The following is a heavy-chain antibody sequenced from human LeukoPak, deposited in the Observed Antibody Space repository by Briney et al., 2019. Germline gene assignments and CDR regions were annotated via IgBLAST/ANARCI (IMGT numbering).Heavy chain of an antibody. J-gene: IGHJ4*02. Sequence: SETLSLTCTVSGGSISSGGYYWSWIRQHPGKGLEWLGYIYYSGSTYYNPSLKSRVTISVDTSKNQFSLKLSSVTAADTAVYYCARVARGYDSSGYYIEPLYFDYWGQGTLVTVSS. D-gene: IGHD3-22*01. CDR2: IYYSGST. V-gene: IGHV4-31*03. CDR1: GGSISSGGYY. CDR3: ARVARGYDSSGYYIEPLYFDY.